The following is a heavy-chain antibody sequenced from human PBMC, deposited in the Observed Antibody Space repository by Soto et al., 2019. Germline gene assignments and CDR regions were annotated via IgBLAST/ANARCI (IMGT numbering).Heavy chain of an antibody. D-gene: IGHD6-6*01. Sequence: GGSLRLSCAASGFTFSGYGMYWVRQAPGKGLEWVAVIRYDGSNTYYADSVKGRFTISRDNPKNTLYLQMNSLRAEDTAVYYCARDQYSSSSSSFDYWGQGTLVTVSS. CDR3: ARDQYSSSSSSFDY. V-gene: IGHV3-33*01. CDR2: IRYDGSNT. CDR1: GFTFSGYG. J-gene: IGHJ4*02.